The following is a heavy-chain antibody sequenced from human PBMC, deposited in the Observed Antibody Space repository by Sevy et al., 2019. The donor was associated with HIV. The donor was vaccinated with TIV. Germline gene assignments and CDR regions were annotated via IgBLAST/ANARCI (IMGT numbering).Heavy chain of an antibody. CDR1: GFTFINFG. J-gene: IGHJ4*02. V-gene: IGHV3-21*06. CDR3: ARDHVWWIRGHFGS. Sequence: GSLRLSCAASGFTFINFGINWVRQAPGKGLEWVSSINRNGDNIGYADSVKGRFTISRDNAKNLVYLQMNNLRVEDTAVYYCARDHVWWIRGHFGSWGQGTQVTVSS. CDR2: INRNGDNI. D-gene: IGHD2-21*01.